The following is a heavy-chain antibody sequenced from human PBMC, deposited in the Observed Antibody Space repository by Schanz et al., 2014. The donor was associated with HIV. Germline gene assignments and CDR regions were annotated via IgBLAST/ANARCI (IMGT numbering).Heavy chain of an antibody. CDR3: AKGLTIWLQPPFDY. V-gene: IGHV3-23*04. J-gene: IGHJ4*02. CDR1: GFTFSRYW. D-gene: IGHD5-12*01. CDR2: ISGSDGDT. Sequence: DVQLVESGGSLVQPGGSLRLSCAASGFTFSRYWMTWVRQAPGKGLDWVSTISGSDGDTYYADSVKGRFTISIDNSKNTLYLQMNSLRAEDTAVYYCAKGLTIWLQPPFDYWGQGTLVTVSS.